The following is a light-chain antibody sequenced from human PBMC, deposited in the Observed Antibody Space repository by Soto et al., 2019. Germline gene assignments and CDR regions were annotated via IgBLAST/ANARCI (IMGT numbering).Light chain of an antibody. CDR1: SSDVGGYNY. Sequence: QSALTQPASVSGSPGQSITISCTGTSSDVGGYNYVSWYQQHPGKAPKLMIYEVSTRPSGVSNRFSGSKSGTTASLTISGLQAEDEADYYCSSYTSSSTLVVFGGGTKVTVL. J-gene: IGLJ2*01. V-gene: IGLV2-14*01. CDR2: EVS. CDR3: SSYTSSSTLVV.